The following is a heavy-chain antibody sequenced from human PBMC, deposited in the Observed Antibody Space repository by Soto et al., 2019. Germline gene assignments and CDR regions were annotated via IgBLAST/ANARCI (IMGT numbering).Heavy chain of an antibody. Sequence: QVLLMQSGAEVRKPGASVTVSCEASGVTFGNYEINWVRQAPGQGLEWMGWMNPSSGNTGYAQKFQGRVTMTRITSTNTAYMELRSLTSEDTAVYYCAKNADFFHYHMDVWGERTTVTVSS. CDR1: GVTFGNYE. V-gene: IGHV1-8*01. CDR2: MNPSSGNT. CDR3: AKNADFFHYHMDV. J-gene: IGHJ6*03.